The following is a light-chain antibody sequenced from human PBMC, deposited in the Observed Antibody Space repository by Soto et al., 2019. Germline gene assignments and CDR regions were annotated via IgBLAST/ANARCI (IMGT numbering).Light chain of an antibody. V-gene: IGKV3-15*01. J-gene: IGKJ3*01. Sequence: EIVMTQSPATLSVSPGERATLSCRASQSISSNLAWYQQKPGQAPRLLIYGASTRATGIPATFSGRGSGTEFTLTISSLHSEDFAVYYCHQYNNWPFTFGPGTKVDIK. CDR2: GAS. CDR1: QSISSN. CDR3: HQYNNWPFT.